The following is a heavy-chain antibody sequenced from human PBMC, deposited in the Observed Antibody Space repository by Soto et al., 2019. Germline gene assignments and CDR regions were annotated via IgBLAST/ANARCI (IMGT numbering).Heavy chain of an antibody. D-gene: IGHD4-17*01. CDR3: AREDGDFVYVH. CDR2: VFFTGST. Sequence: QVQLRESGPGLLRLSETLSLTCTVSGGSIRNYYLTWIRQSPGKGLEWIGHVFFTGSTKYSPSLESRVTISVDTSQNQFSLSLTSVTTADTAVYYCAREDGDFVYVHWGQGTLVTVSS. CDR1: GGSIRNYY. J-gene: IGHJ4*02. V-gene: IGHV4-59*01.